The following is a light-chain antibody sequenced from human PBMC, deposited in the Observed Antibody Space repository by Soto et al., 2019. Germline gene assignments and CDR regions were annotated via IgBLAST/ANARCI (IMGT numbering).Light chain of an antibody. CDR3: QQYGSSPLT. V-gene: IGKV3-20*01. Sequence: EIVLTQSPGTLSLSPGERATLSCRASQSVSSINLAWYQQKPGQAPRLLIYGASSRATGIPDRFSGSGSETGFTLTISRLEPEDFAVYYCQQYGSSPLTFGGGTKVDIK. J-gene: IGKJ4*01. CDR2: GAS. CDR1: QSVSSIN.